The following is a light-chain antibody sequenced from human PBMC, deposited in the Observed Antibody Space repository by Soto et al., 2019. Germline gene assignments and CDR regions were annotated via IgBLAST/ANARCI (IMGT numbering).Light chain of an antibody. CDR3: HYYADSPYT. CDR2: GAS. CDR1: QSVRSGS. Sequence: EVVLTQSPGTLSLSPGEGATLSCRASQSVRSGSLAWYQQKPGQAPRLLIFGASSRATDTPDRFSGSGSGTDFTLTITRMDTEDFAVYYCHYYADSPYTFGQGTRLEI. J-gene: IGKJ2*01. V-gene: IGKV3-20*01.